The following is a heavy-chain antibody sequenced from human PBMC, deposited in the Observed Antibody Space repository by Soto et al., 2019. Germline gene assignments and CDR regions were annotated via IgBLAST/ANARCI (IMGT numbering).Heavy chain of an antibody. CDR2: ISYDGSNK. CDR1: GFTFSSYG. CDR3: AKDHLGWGHGPRTAVARGALDY. Sequence: QVQLVESGGGVVQPGRSLRLSCAASGFTFSSYGMHWVRQAPGKGLEWVAVISYDGSNKYYADSVKGRFTISRDNSKNTLYLQMNSLRAEDTAVYYCAKDHLGWGHGPRTAVARGALDYWGQGTLITVSS. J-gene: IGHJ4*02. D-gene: IGHD6-19*01. V-gene: IGHV3-30*18.